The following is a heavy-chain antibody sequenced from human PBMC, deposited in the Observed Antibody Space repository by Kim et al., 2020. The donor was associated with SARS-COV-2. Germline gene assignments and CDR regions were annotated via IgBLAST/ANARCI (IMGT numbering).Heavy chain of an antibody. CDR3: AKPALATVLLWFGELNRYFDY. CDR1: GFTFSSYA. V-gene: IGHV3-23*01. Sequence: GASLRLSCAASGFTFSSYAMSWVRQAPGKGLEWVSAISGSGGSTYYADSVKGRFTISRDNSKNTLYLQMNSLRAEDTAVYYCAKPALATVLLWFGELNRYFDYWGQGTLVTVSS. J-gene: IGHJ4*02. D-gene: IGHD3-10*01. CDR2: ISGSGGST.